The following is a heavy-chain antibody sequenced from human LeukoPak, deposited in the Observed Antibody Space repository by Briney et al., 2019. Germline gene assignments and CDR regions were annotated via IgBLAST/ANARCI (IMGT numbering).Heavy chain of an antibody. CDR1: GFTFSSYS. Sequence: PGGSLRLSCAASGFTFSSYSMNWVRQAPGKGLEWVSAISGSGVSTYYADSVKGRFTISRDNAKNSLYLQMNSLRAEDTAVYYCARDCPDDIYTYYYDSSGCWDYWGQGTLVTVSS. V-gene: IGHV3-21*01. CDR3: ARDCPDDIYTYYYDSSGCWDY. J-gene: IGHJ4*02. CDR2: ISGSGVST. D-gene: IGHD3-22*01.